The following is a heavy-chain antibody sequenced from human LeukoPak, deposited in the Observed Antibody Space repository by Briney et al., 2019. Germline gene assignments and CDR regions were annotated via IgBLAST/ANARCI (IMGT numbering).Heavy chain of an antibody. CDR3: ARDWIGYSAYEGVNYFDS. CDR2: ISSGGSTI. Sequence: GGSLRLSCAASGFTFSSYEMNWVRQAPGKGLEWVSYISSGGSTIHYADSVKGRFTISRDNAKNSLYLQINSLRAEDTAVYYCARDWIGYSAYEGVNYFDSWGQGTLVTVSS. CDR1: GFTFSSYE. D-gene: IGHD5-12*01. V-gene: IGHV3-48*03. J-gene: IGHJ4*02.